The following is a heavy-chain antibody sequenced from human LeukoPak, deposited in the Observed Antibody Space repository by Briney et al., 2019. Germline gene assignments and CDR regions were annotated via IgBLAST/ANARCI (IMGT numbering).Heavy chain of an antibody. CDR3: AKVKSQWLILYYFDY. D-gene: IGHD6-19*01. Sequence: GGSLRLSCAASGFTFSSYGMHWVRQAPGKGLEWVAVISYDGSNKYYADSVKGRFTISRDNSKNTLYLRMNSLRAEDTAVYYCAKVKSQWLILYYFDYWGQGTLVTVSS. V-gene: IGHV3-30*18. CDR1: GFTFSSYG. J-gene: IGHJ4*02. CDR2: ISYDGSNK.